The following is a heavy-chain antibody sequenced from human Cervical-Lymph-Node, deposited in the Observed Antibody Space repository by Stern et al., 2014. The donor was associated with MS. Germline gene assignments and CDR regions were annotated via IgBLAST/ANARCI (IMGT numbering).Heavy chain of an antibody. Sequence: EVQLVQSGADVKKPGESLKLSCTASGYTFTNSWIGWVRQMPGQGLGRVGIIHPGNFDTRYSPSFQGQVTISADRSISTAYLQWSSLKASDTAMYYCARLASYTGYDYDAFDMWGQGTRVTVSS. V-gene: IGHV5-51*03. CDR2: IHPGNFDT. CDR3: ARLASYTGYDYDAFDM. CDR1: GYTFTNSW. J-gene: IGHJ3*02. D-gene: IGHD5-12*01.